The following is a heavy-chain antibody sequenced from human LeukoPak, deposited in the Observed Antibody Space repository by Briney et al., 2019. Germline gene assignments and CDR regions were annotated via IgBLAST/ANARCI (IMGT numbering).Heavy chain of an antibody. CDR2: IWYDGNNK. D-gene: IGHD1-26*01. V-gene: IGHV3-33*01. J-gene: IGHJ4*02. CDR3: ARDLYRRAFDY. CDR1: GFTFSNYD. Sequence: PGGSLRLSCAASGFTFSNYDMHWVSQAPGKGLEWVAVIWYDGNNKYYADSVKGRFTIPRDISKNTQYLQMNSLRAEDTAVYYCARDLYRRAFDYWGQGTLVTVSS.